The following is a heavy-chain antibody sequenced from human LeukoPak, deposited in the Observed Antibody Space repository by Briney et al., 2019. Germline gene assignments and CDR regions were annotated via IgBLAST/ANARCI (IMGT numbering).Heavy chain of an antibody. CDR3: ARQSSDILTGYYRGPYYYYGMDV. J-gene: IGHJ6*02. CDR2: IYYSGST. CDR1: GGSISSSNYY. V-gene: IGHV4-39*01. D-gene: IGHD3-9*01. Sequence: SETLSLTCTVSGGSISSSNYYWGWIRQPPGKGLEWIGSIYYSGSTYYNPSLKSGVTISVDTSKNQFSLKLSSVTAADTAVYYCARQSSDILTGYYRGPYYYYGMDVWGQGTTVTVSS.